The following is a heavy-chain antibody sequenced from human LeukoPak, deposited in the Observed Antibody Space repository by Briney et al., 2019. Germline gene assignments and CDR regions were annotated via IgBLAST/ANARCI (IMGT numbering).Heavy chain of an antibody. CDR2: IWYDGSNK. CDR3: ARTDPQLALDY. V-gene: IGHV3-33*01. Sequence: GGSLRLSCAASGFTFSSYGMHWVRQAPGKGLEWVAVIWYDGSNKYYADSVKGRFTISRDSAKNSLYLQMNRLTAEDTAIYYCARTDPQLALDYWGQGTLVTVSS. CDR1: GFTFSSYG. J-gene: IGHJ4*02. D-gene: IGHD6-13*01.